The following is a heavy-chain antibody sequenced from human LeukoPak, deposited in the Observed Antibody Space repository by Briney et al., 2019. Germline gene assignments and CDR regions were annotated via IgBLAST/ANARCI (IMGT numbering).Heavy chain of an antibody. V-gene: IGHV1-24*01. CDR3: ATGVISPISSSWFQDY. CDR1: GYTLTELS. Sequence: APVKVSCKVSGYTLTELSMHWVRQAPGKGLEWLGSFDPEVGETIYAKKFQGRVTMTEDTSTDTAYMELSSLRSEDTAVYYCATGVISPISSSWFQDYWGQGTLVTVSS. CDR2: FDPEVGET. D-gene: IGHD6-13*01. J-gene: IGHJ4*02.